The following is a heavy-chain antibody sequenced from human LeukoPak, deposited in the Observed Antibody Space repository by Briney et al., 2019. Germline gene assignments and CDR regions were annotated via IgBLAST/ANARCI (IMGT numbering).Heavy chain of an antibody. J-gene: IGHJ4*02. CDR1: GFTFSSYS. CDR2: ISSSSSYI. Sequence: PGGSLRLSCAASGFTFSSYSMNWVRQAPGKGLEWVSSISSSSSYIYYANSVKGRFTISRDNSKNTLYLQMNSLRAEDTAVYYCAKERGTGSRLFDYWGQGTLVTVSS. CDR3: AKERGTGSRLFDY. D-gene: IGHD1-14*01. V-gene: IGHV3-21*04.